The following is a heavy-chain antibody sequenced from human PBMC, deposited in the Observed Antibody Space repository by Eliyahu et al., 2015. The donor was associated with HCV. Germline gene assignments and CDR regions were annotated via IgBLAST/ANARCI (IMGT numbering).Heavy chain of an antibody. CDR2: VSHDGSDK. D-gene: IGHD3-16*01. CDR1: GFXXXSFG. Sequence: QVQLVESGGGVVXPGXSLRLSCAASGFXXXSFGMXXVRQAPGKGLEWVAVVSHDGSDKYYADSVKGRFTISRDNSKNTLYLQMNSLRPDDTAVYTCAKMSEMITVNPHLGLDYWGQGTLVSVSS. CDR3: AKMSEMITVNPHLGLDY. V-gene: IGHV3-30*18. J-gene: IGHJ4*02.